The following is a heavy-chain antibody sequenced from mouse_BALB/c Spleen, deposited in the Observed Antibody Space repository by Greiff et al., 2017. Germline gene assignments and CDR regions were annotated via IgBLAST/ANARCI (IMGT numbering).Heavy chain of an antibody. J-gene: IGHJ2*01. CDR3: ARLGFDY. CDR2: ISSGSSTI. V-gene: IGHV5-17*02. CDR1: GFTFSSFG. Sequence: DVKLQESGGGLVQPGGSRKLSCAASGFTFSSFGMHWVRQAPEKGLEWVAYISSGSSTIYYADTVKGRFTISRDNPKNTLFLQMTSLRSEDTAMYYCARLGFDYWGQGTTLTVSS.